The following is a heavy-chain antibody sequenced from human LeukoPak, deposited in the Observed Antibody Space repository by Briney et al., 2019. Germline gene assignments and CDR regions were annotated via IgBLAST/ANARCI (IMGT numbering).Heavy chain of an antibody. CDR3: VRDHSGYYYLPFDY. V-gene: IGHV1-2*02. CDR2: IIANNGGT. J-gene: IGHJ4*02. D-gene: IGHD3-22*01. CDR1: GYTFTDYY. Sequence: EASVKVSCKASGYTFTDYYMHWVRQAPGQGLEWMGWIIANNGGTNYAQKFQGRVTMTRDASISTAYMELTSLTSDGTAVYYCVRDHSGYYYLPFDYWGQGSLVTVSS.